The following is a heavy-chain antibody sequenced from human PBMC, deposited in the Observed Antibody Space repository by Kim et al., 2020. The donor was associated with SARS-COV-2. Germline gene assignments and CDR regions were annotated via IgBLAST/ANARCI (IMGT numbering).Heavy chain of an antibody. D-gene: IGHD3-16*01. V-gene: IGHV3-48*02. J-gene: IGHJ3*02. CDR2: I. CDR3: VRDRMGGAFDI. Sequence: IYYADSGKGRFTTPRDNAKNSLHLQMNSLKDDDTAIYHCVRDRMGGAFDIWGQGTLVTVSS.